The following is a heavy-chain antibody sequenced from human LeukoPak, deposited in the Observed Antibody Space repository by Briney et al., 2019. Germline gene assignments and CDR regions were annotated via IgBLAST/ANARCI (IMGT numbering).Heavy chain of an antibody. CDR2: IIPILNIA. CDR1: GGTFSSYA. Sequence: SVKVSCKASGGTFSSYAISWVRQGPGQGLEWMGRIIPILNIADNAQKFQGRMTITADKSTSTAYMELSSLRSEDTAVYYCARDLSAVAGTGYFDLWGRGTLVTVSS. D-gene: IGHD6-19*01. J-gene: IGHJ2*01. V-gene: IGHV1-69*04. CDR3: ARDLSAVAGTGYFDL.